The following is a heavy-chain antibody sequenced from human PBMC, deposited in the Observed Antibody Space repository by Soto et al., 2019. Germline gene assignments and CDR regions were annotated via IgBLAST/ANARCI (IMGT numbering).Heavy chain of an antibody. J-gene: IGHJ6*03. V-gene: IGHV1-18*01. Sequence: GASVKVSCKASGYTFTSYGISWVRQAPGQGLEWMGWISAYNGNTNYAQKLQGRVTMTTDTSTSTAYMELRSLRSDDTAVYYCTSGLTFGGVSHDYYYYMDVWGKGTTVTVSS. D-gene: IGHD3-16*01. CDR2: ISAYNGNT. CDR1: GYTFTSYG. CDR3: TSGLTFGGVSHDYYYYMDV.